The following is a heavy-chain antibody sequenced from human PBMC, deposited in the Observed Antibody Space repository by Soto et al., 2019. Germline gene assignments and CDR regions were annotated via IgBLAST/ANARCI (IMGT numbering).Heavy chain of an antibody. CDR2: ISGSGGST. V-gene: IGHV3-23*01. D-gene: IGHD6-13*01. CDR1: GFTFSSYA. J-gene: IGHJ6*02. Sequence: QSGGSLRLSCAASGFTFSSYAMSWVRQAPGKGLEWVSAISGSGGSTYYADSVKGRFTISRDNSKNTLYLQMNSLRAEDTAVYYCFIQQLVTYYYYYGMDVWGQGTTVTVSS. CDR3: FIQQLVTYYYYYGMDV.